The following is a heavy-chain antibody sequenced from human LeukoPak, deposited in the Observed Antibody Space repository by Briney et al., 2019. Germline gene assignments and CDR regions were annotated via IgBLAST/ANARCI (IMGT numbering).Heavy chain of an antibody. V-gene: IGHV1-69*01. J-gene: IGHJ6*03. D-gene: IGHD2-21*02. CDR3: ARGCGGDCYSPYYYYYYMDV. Sequence: EASVKVSCKASGGTFSSYAISWVRQAPGQGLEWMGGIIPIFGTANYAQKFQGRVTITADESTSTAYMELSSLRSEDTAVYYCARGCGGDCYSPYYYYYYMDVWGKGTTVTISS. CDR1: GGTFSSYA. CDR2: IIPIFGTA.